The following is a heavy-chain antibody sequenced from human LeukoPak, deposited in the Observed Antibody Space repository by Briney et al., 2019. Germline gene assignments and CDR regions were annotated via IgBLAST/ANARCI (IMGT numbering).Heavy chain of an antibody. D-gene: IGHD6-13*01. CDR3: ATDLYSSSWHFDY. Sequence: PGGSLRLSCAASGFTFSSFAMTWVRQAPGKGLEWVAFIRYDGSNKYYADSVKGRFTISRDNSKNTLYLQMNSLRAEDTAVYYCATDLYSSSWHFDYWGQGTLVTVSS. J-gene: IGHJ4*02. CDR2: IRYDGSNK. CDR1: GFTFSSFA. V-gene: IGHV3-30*02.